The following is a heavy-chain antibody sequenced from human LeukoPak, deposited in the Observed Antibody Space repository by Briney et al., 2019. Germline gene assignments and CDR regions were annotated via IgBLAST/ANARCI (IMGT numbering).Heavy chain of an antibody. V-gene: IGHV4-4*07. CDR1: GGSISSNY. CDR2: ISTSGST. J-gene: IGHJ4*02. CDR3: ARGYGDYDY. Sequence: SETLSLTCTVSGGSISSNYWSWIRQPAGKRLEWIGRISTSGSTNYNPSLKSRVTMSVDTSKNQFSLKLSSVTAADTAVYYCARGYGDYDYWGQGTLVTVSS. D-gene: IGHD4-17*01.